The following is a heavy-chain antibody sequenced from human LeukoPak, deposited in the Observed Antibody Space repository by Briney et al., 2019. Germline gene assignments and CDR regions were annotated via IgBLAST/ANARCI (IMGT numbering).Heavy chain of an antibody. D-gene: IGHD3-22*01. J-gene: IGHJ5*02. Sequence: SETLSLTCSVSGVSISSYCWSWVRQPAGKGLEWVGYIYYSGSTKYNPSRKRRVTISEDTSNNQFSLKLSSVTAADTALYYCARDQGRSYYDRSGNWFDPWGQGTLVTVSS. CDR3: ARDQGRSYYDRSGNWFDP. CDR1: GVSISSYC. CDR2: IYYSGST. V-gene: IGHV4-59*01.